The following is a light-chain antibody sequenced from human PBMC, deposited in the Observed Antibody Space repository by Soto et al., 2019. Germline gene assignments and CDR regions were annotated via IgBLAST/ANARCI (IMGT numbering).Light chain of an antibody. CDR1: QRISSW. CDR3: QQYNRPPWT. CDR2: KAS. J-gene: IGKJ1*01. V-gene: IGKV1-5*03. Sequence: DIPVTQSPSTLSASVGDRVTIACRASQRISSWLAWYQQKPEKAPKLLIYKASTLESGVPSRFSGSGSGTEFSITMSALEPDDFATYYCQQYNRPPWTSSQGTKVEI.